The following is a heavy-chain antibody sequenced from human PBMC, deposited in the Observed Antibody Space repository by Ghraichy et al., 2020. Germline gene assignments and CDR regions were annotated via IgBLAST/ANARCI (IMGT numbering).Heavy chain of an antibody. CDR1: GGSFSGYY. Sequence: SETLSLTCAVYGGSFSGYYWSWIRQPPGKGLEWIGEINHSGSTNYNPSLKSRVTISVDTSKNQFSLKLSSVTAADTAVYYCAREPGTIIVVVRHYFDYWGQGTLVTVSS. CDR2: INHSGST. V-gene: IGHV4-34*01. CDR3: AREPGTIIVVVRHYFDY. D-gene: IGHD3-22*01. J-gene: IGHJ4*02.